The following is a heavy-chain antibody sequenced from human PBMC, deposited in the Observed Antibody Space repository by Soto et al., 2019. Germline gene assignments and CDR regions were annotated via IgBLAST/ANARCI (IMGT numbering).Heavy chain of an antibody. Sequence: GGSLRLSCAASGFTFSSYGMHWVRQAPGKGLEWVAVIWYDGSNKYYADSVKGRFTTSRDNSKNTLYLQMNSLRAEDTAVYYCARDGLYDSSGYYYVDYWGQGTLVTVSS. CDR2: IWYDGSNK. CDR3: ARDGLYDSSGYYYVDY. D-gene: IGHD3-22*01. CDR1: GFTFSSYG. J-gene: IGHJ4*02. V-gene: IGHV3-33*01.